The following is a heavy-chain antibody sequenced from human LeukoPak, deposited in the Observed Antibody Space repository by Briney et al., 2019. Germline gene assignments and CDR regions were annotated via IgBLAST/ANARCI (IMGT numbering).Heavy chain of an antibody. V-gene: IGHV4-61*01. D-gene: IGHD4-17*01. CDR3: AREIDYGDAFDI. Sequence: SETLSLTCTVSGGSVSSGTYYWSWIRQPPGKGLEWIGYIYYSGSTNYNPSLKSRVTISVDTSKNQFSLKLSSVTAADTAVYYRAREIDYGDAFDILGQGTMVTVSS. CDR2: IYYSGST. J-gene: IGHJ3*02. CDR1: GGSVSSGTYY.